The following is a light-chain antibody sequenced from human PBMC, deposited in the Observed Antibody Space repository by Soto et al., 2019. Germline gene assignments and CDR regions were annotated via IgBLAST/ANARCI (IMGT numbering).Light chain of an antibody. CDR1: QTISTW. CDR2: DAS. J-gene: IGKJ1*01. CDR3: QQYTNTNNPWM. V-gene: IGKV1-5*01. Sequence: DIQLTQSPSFLSASVGDRVTISFLSSQTISTWMAWYQQKPGKAPKLLVYDASTLQSGVASRFSGSGSGTEFTLIISGLQPDDSATYYCQQYTNTNNPWMFGQGTKVDIK.